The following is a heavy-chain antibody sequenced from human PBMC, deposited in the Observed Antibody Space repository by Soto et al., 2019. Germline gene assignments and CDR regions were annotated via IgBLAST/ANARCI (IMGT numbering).Heavy chain of an antibody. CDR2: ISYDGSNK. CDR3: AKDRDYGDYGGENYFDY. CDR1: GVTVRSYG. J-gene: IGHJ4*02. D-gene: IGHD4-17*01. Sequence: PGGCLGLGCAASGVTVRSYGMHWVRQAPGKGLEWVAVISYDGSNKYYADSVKDRFTISRDNSKNTLYLQMNSLRAEDTAVYYCAKDRDYGDYGGENYFDYGGQGTLVTVSS. V-gene: IGHV3-30*18.